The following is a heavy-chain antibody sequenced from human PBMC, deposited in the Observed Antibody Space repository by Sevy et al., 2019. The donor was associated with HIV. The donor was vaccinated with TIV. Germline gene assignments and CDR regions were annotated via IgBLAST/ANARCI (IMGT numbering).Heavy chain of an antibody. J-gene: IGHJ4*02. CDR1: GGTFSSYA. D-gene: IGHD3-10*01. CDR2: IIPIFGTA. V-gene: IGHV1-69*06. CDR3: ARTTYYYGSGSSGYYFDY. Sequence: ASVKVSCKASGGTFSSYAISWVRQAPGQGLEWMGGIIPIFGTANYAQMFQGRVTITADKSTSTAYMELSSLRSEDTAVYYCARTTYYYGSGSSGYYFDYWGQGTLVTVSS.